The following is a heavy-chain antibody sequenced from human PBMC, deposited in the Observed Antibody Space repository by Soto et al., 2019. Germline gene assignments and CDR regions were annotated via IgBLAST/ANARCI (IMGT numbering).Heavy chain of an antibody. D-gene: IGHD4-17*01. CDR1: GFTFSSYA. J-gene: IGHJ1*01. Sequence: GGSLRLSCAASGFTFSSYAMSWVRQAPGKGLEWVSAISGSGGSTYYADSVKGRFTISRDNSKNTLYLQMNSLRAEDTAVYYCAKDSVDYGDYVPPEYFQHWGQGTLVTVSS. CDR3: AKDSVDYGDYVPPEYFQH. CDR2: ISGSGGST. V-gene: IGHV3-23*01.